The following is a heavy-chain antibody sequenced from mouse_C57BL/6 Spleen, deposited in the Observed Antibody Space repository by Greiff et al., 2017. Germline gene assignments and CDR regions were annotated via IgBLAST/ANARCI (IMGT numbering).Heavy chain of an antibody. CDR1: GYTFTDYY. V-gene: IGHV1-19*01. J-gene: IGHJ2*01. CDR3: ARVIYYGSSYYY. D-gene: IGHD1-1*01. CDR2: INPYNGGT. Sequence: EVQLQQSGPVLVKPGASVKMSCKASGYTFTDYYMNWVQQSHGKSLEWIGVINPYNGGTSSNQKFKGKATLHVAKYYGTAFMELNSLTSVDSAVYYCARVIYYGSSYYYWGQGTTLTVAS.